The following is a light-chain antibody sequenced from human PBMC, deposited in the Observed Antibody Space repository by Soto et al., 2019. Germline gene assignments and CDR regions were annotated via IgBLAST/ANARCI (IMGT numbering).Light chain of an antibody. J-gene: IGKJ1*01. CDR3: QHYGRSPPWT. Sequence: EIVLTQSPGTLTLSPGERATLSCRASQSVDNHYIAWFQQKPGQAPRLLIYGTSTRPPGSPDRFSGSGSGTDFTLTISRLEPEDFAVYYCQHYGRSPPWTFGQGTKVEIK. V-gene: IGKV3-20*01. CDR2: GTS. CDR1: QSVDNHY.